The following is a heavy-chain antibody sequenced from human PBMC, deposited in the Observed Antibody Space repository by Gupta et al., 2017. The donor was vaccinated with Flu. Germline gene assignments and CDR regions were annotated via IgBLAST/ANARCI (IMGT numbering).Heavy chain of an antibody. CDR1: GFTFSSYS. J-gene: IGHJ6*02. D-gene: IGHD3-3*01. CDR2: ISSSSSYI. V-gene: IGHV3-21*01. Sequence: EVQLVESGGGLVKPGGSLRLSCAASGFTFSSYSMSWVRQAPGKGLEWVSSISSSSSYIYYADSVKGRFTISRDNAKNSLYLQMNSLRAEDTAVYYCASRTTGDDFWSGYYKDYYYYGMDVWGQGTTVTVSS. CDR3: ASRTTGDDFWSGYYKDYYYYGMDV.